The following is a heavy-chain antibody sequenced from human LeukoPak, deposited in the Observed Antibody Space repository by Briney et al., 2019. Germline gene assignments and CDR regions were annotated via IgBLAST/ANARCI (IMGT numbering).Heavy chain of an antibody. CDR3: GRVGSVLLGMDV. CDR2: ISGDGSTT. Sequence: PGGSLRLSCAASGFTFSNFWIRWVRQAPGKGLVWVSRISGDGSTTTYADSVKGRFTISRDNVKNTLYLQMNSLRAEDTAVYYCGRVGSVLLGMDVWGQGTTVTVSS. D-gene: IGHD2/OR15-2a*01. CDR1: GFTFSNFW. J-gene: IGHJ6*02. V-gene: IGHV3-74*03.